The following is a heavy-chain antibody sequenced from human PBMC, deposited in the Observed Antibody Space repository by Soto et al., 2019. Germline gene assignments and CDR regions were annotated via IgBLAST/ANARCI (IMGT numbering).Heavy chain of an antibody. J-gene: IGHJ4*02. D-gene: IGHD3-22*01. Sequence: PSETLSLTCVVSGGSLSSYYWSWIRQPPGKGLEWIGYIYYSGSTTYSPSLKSRVTISVDTSKNQFSLKLDSVTAADTAVYYCARLGGYYQAFDQWGQGSLVTVS. CDR2: IYYSGST. CDR3: ARLGGYYQAFDQ. V-gene: IGHV4-59*08. CDR1: GGSLSSYY.